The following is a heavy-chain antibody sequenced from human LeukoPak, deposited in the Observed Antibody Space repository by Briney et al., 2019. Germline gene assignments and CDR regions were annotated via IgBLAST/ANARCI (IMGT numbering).Heavy chain of an antibody. CDR2: INPISGAT. D-gene: IGHD3-16*02. CDR1: GYTFTRYD. CDR3: ARLPYRDGVAQDY. J-gene: IGHJ4*02. Sequence: GASVKVSCKTSGYTFTRYDMQWVRQAPGHGLEWMGIINPISGATDYAQKFQGRVTMTRDTSTSTVYMELSSLGSEDTAMYYCARLPYRDGVAQDYWGQGTLVTVSS. V-gene: IGHV1-46*01.